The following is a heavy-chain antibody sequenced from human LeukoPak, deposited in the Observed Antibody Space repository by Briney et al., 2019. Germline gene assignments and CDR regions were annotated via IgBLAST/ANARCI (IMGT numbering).Heavy chain of an antibody. J-gene: IGHJ4*02. CDR2: INRDGSST. V-gene: IGHV3-74*01. CDR3: ARGGGYSYGSFDY. CDR1: GIIFSNYW. D-gene: IGHD5-18*01. Sequence: TGGSLRLSCAASGIIFSNYWMHWVRQAPGKGLVWVSRINRDGSSTSYADSVKGRFTISRDNAKNTLYLQMNSLRAEDTAVYYCARGGGYSYGSFDYWGQGTLVTGSS.